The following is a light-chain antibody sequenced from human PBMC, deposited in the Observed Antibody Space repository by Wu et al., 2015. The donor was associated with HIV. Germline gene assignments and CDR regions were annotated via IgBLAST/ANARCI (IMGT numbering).Light chain of an antibody. CDR2: GTS. CDR1: RSVSGT. Sequence: EIVLTQSPATLSLSPGERATLSCRASRSVSGTLAWYQQKPGQSPRLLIYGTSSRATGFPDRFSGSGSGTDFTLTISRLDPEDFAVYYCQHYGNSPYTFGQGTKLEIK. V-gene: IGKV3-20*01. J-gene: IGKJ2*01. CDR3: QHYGNSPYT.